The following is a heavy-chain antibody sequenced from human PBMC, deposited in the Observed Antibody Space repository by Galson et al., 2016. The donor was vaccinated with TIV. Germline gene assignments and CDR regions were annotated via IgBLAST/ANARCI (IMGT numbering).Heavy chain of an antibody. CDR1: GFTFEDYG. V-gene: IGHV3-20*04. J-gene: IGHJ4*02. Sequence: SLRLSCAVSGFTFEDYGMSWVRQAPGKGLEWVSSISWNGGSRGYAGSVRGRFTISRDNFKNYLYLRMDSLRAAYTAVYYCARDGPTYYYESGTYYHNPTGDHWGRGTLVTVSS. CDR3: ARDGPTYYYESGTYYHNPTGDH. CDR2: ISWNGGSR. D-gene: IGHD3-22*01.